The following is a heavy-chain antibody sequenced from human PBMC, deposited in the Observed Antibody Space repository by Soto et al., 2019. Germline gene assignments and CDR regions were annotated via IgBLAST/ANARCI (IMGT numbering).Heavy chain of an antibody. CDR1: RRYIIGGPYS. CDR2: IYNSRST. Sequence: SETLSLTCAFPRRYIIGGPYSCGPIRQPPGKGLEWPGLIYNSRSTYYHSSLKSRVTISVDRSKNHFFLNLTSVTAADTAVYYCATYRKFFQIWGQGTKVTVSS. J-gene: IGHJ3*02. V-gene: IGHV4-30-2*01. D-gene: IGHD3-3*01. CDR3: ATYRKFFQI.